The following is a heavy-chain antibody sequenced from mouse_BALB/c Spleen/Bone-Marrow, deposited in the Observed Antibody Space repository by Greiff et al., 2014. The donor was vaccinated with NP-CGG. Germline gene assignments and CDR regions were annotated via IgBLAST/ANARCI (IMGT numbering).Heavy chain of an antibody. V-gene: IGHV1-20*02. Sequence: EVQLQQSGPELVKPGASVKISCKASGYSFTGYFMNWVMQSHGKSLEWIGRINPYNGDTSYNQKFKGKATLTVDKSSSTAHMELRSLASEDSAAYYCARSGYYGSSYFDYWGQGTTLTVSS. CDR3: ARSGYYGSSYFDY. D-gene: IGHD1-1*01. CDR2: INPYNGDT. CDR1: GYSFTGYF. J-gene: IGHJ2*01.